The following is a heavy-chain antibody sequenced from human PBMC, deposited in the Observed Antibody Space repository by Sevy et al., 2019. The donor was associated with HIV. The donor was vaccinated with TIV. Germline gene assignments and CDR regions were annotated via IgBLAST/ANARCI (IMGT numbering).Heavy chain of an antibody. J-gene: IGHJ4*02. CDR2: IWYDGSSK. Sequence: GSLRLSCVASQFNFDTYAIHWVRQAPGKGLEWVAMIWYDGSSKDYAESVKGRFAISRDNSQNTAFLQMNSLRAEDTGVYYCATNMVHAGAYDSYFNFWGQGSLVTVSS. V-gene: IGHV3-33*01. D-gene: IGHD3-10*01. CDR3: ATNMVHAGAYDSYFNF. CDR1: QFNFDTYA.